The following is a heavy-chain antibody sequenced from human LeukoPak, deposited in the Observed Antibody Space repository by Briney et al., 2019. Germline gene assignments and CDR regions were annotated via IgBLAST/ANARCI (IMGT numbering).Heavy chain of an antibody. V-gene: IGHV3-21*04. D-gene: IGHD1-26*01. J-gene: IGHJ4*02. CDR3: ARVGGSYRTFDY. CDR1: GFTFSSYS. CDR2: ISGSSSYI. Sequence: GGSLRFSCAASGFTFSSYSMNWVRQAPRKGLEWVSSISGSSSYIYYADSVKGRFTISRGNSKNTLYLQMNSLKAEDTAVYYCARVGGSYRTFDYWGQGTLVTVSS.